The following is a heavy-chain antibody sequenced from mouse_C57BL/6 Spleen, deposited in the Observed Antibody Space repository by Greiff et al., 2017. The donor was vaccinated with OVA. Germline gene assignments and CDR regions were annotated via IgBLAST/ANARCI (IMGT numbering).Heavy chain of an antibody. CDR3: ARNRITTVVGDAMDY. D-gene: IGHD1-1*01. Sequence: QVQLQQPGAELVKPGASVKLSCKASGYTFTSYWMHWVKQRPGQGLEWIGMIHPNSGSTNYNEKFKGKATLTVDKSSSTAYMQLSSLTSEDSAVYYCARNRITTVVGDAMDYWGQGTSVTVSS. V-gene: IGHV1-64*01. CDR2: IHPNSGST. CDR1: GYTFTSYW. J-gene: IGHJ4*01.